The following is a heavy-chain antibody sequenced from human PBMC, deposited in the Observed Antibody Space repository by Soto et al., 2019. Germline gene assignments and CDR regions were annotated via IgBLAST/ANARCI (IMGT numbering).Heavy chain of an antibody. J-gene: IGHJ5*01. CDR2: ISYSGDRQ. CDR1: GFTFADYA. Sequence: GGSLRLSCVASGFTFADYAMHWVRRIPGKGPEWVAVISYSGDRQYYAESVKGRFTISRDNSKKTLYLQMFSLTSEDSAVFYCARTPAAMITDRYNWFDSWGPGTQVTVSS. V-gene: IGHV3-30*01. CDR3: ARTPAAMITDRYNWFDS. D-gene: IGHD3-16*01.